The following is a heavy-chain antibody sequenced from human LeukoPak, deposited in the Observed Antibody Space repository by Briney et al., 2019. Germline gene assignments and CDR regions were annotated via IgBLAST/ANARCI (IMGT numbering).Heavy chain of an antibody. CDR2: ISSGSMNM. CDR3: AKDPSDMGSGWYPLDY. V-gene: IGHV3-11*01. D-gene: IGHD6-19*01. Sequence: PGGSLRLSCVASGFTFSDYYMSWIRQAPGKGLEFISYISSGSMNMYYADSVKGRFTISRDNAKKSLFLQMNSLRAEDTAVYYCAKDPSDMGSGWYPLDYWGQGTLVTVSS. J-gene: IGHJ4*02. CDR1: GFTFSDYY.